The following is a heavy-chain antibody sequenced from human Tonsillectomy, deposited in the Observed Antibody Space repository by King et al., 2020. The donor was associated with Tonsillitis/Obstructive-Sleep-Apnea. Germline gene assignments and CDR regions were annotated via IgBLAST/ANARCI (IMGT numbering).Heavy chain of an antibody. J-gene: IGHJ6*03. V-gene: IGHV3-72*01. CDR2: TRNKANNYIT. CDR1: GFTFSDHY. D-gene: IGHD3-3*01. Sequence: QLVQSGGGLVQPGGSLRLSCAASGFTFSDHYMDWVRQAPGKGLEWVGRTRNKANNYITKYAAFVKGRFTISRDDSKNSLNLQMHSLKPDDTAVYYCAREGDFRSGYPRGYCMDVWGKGTTVTVSS. CDR3: AREGDFRSGYPRGYCMDV.